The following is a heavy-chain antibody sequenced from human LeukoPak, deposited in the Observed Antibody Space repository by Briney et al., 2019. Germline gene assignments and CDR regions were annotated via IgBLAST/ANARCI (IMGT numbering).Heavy chain of an antibody. V-gene: IGHV3-7*01. CDR2: INQDGTEK. J-gene: IGHJ4*02. CDR3: ANDRHVYYDILTSYVSYFDY. D-gene: IGHD3-9*01. CDR1: GFTFTTYW. Sequence: GGSLRLSCAASGFTFTTYWMTWVRQAPGKGLEWVANINQDGTEKYYVDSVKGRFTISRDNAKNSLYLQMNSLRVEDTALYYCANDRHVYYDILTSYVSYFDYWGQGMLVTVSS.